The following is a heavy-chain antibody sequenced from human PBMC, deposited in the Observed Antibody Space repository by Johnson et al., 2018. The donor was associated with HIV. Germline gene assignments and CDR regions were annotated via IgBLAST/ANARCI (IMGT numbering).Heavy chain of an antibody. D-gene: IGHD6-19*01. V-gene: IGHV3-30*02. Sequence: ASGFTFSSYGMHWVRQAPGKGLEWVAFIRYDGSNKYYADSVKGRFTISRDNSKNTLYLQMNSLRAEDTAVYYCASGIAVAGTLLDAFDIWGQGTMVTVSS. CDR3: ASGIAVAGTLLDAFDI. CDR2: IRYDGSNK. CDR1: GFTFSSYG. J-gene: IGHJ3*02.